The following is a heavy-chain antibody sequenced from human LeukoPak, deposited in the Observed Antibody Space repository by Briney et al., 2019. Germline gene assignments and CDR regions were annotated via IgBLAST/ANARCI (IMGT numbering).Heavy chain of an antibody. CDR3: ARDSNGDRAFDM. J-gene: IGHJ3*02. V-gene: IGHV4-4*07. CDR1: GGSISDYY. D-gene: IGHD4-17*01. Sequence: SETLSLTCSVSGGSISDYYWSWIRQPAGRGLEWVGRIYTSGSTNYNPSLKSRVTMSVETSKNQFSLNLTSVTAADTAMYYCARDSNGDRAFDMWGQGTMVTVSP. CDR2: IYTSGST.